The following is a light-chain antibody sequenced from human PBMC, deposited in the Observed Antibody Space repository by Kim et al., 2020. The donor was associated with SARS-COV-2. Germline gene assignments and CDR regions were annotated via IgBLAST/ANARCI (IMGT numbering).Light chain of an antibody. Sequence: GQSVTNSCTGTNSDVGSYNYVSWSQQYPGKAPKLIIYDIDKRPSGVPDRFSGSKSGSTASLTISGIQADDEADYYCCSYAGRYTFVFGGGTQLTVL. V-gene: IGLV2-11*01. CDR2: DID. CDR3: CSYAGRYTFV. CDR1: NSDVGSYNY. J-gene: IGLJ2*01.